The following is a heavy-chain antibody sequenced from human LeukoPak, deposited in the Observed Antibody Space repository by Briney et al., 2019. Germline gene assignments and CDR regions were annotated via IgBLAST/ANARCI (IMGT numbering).Heavy chain of an antibody. J-gene: IGHJ6*03. D-gene: IGHD1-7*01. Sequence: PGGSLRLSCAASGFTFTSYSMNWVRQAPGKGLEWIGEINYSGRTNYYPSLTSRATLSIDTSKNQFSLKLSSVTVADTAVYYCARGVRGSTSWNSYYNYFYLDVWGKGTTVTVSS. V-gene: IGHV4-34*01. CDR2: INYSGRT. CDR1: GFTFTSYS. CDR3: ARGVRGSTSWNSYYNYFYLDV.